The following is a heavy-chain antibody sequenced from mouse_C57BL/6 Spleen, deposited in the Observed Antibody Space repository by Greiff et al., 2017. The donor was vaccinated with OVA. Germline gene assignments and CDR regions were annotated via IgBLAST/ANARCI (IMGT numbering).Heavy chain of an antibody. J-gene: IGHJ4*01. D-gene: IGHD2-5*01. CDR1: GFSLTSYG. V-gene: IGHV2-6*03. CDR3: AREMRVRDYYAMEY. Sequence: SGFSLTSYGVHWVRQPPGKGLEWLVVIWSDGSTTYNSALKSRLSISKENAKSQVFLKMNSRQTDDTAMYDGAREMRVRDYYAMEYWGQGTSVTVAS. CDR2: IWSDGST.